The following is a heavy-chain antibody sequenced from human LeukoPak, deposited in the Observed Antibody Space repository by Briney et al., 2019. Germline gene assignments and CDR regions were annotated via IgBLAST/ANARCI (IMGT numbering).Heavy chain of an antibody. CDR1: GFTFSSYG. CDR2: ISYDGSNK. D-gene: IGHD2-15*01. Sequence: GGSLRLSCAASGFTFSSYGMHWVRQAPGKGLEWVAVISYDGSNKYYADSVKGRFAISRDNSKNTLYLQMNSLRAEDTAVYYCARDLRYCSGGSCWRAFDIWGQGTMVTVSS. V-gene: IGHV3-30*03. CDR3: ARDLRYCSGGSCWRAFDI. J-gene: IGHJ3*02.